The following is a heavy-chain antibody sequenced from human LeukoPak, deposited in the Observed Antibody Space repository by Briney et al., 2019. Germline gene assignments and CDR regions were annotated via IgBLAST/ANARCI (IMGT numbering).Heavy chain of an antibody. CDR1: GGSISSGDYY. J-gene: IGHJ4*02. Sequence: SETLSLTCTVSGGSISSGDYYWSWIRQPPGKGLEWIGYIYYSGSTYYNPSLKSRVTISVDTSKNQFSLKLSSVTAADTAVYYCARESWMYYYDSGGYYTGFDYWGQGTLVTVSS. V-gene: IGHV4-30-4*08. CDR2: IYYSGST. D-gene: IGHD3-22*01. CDR3: ARESWMYYYDSGGYYTGFDY.